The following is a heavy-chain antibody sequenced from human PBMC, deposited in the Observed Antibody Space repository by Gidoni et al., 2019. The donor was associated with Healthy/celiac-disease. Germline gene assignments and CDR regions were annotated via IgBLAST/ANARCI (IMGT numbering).Heavy chain of an antibody. CDR3: ARDPTPQYSSSWVDPEGY. CDR2: IYYSGST. V-gene: IGHV4-30-4*01. Sequence: QVQLQESGPGLVKPSQTLSLTCTVSGGSISSGDYYWSWIRQPPGKGLEWIGYIYYSGSTYYNPSLKSRVTISVDTSKNQFSLKLSSVTAADTAVYYCARDPTPQYSSSWVDPEGYWGQGTLVTVSS. CDR1: GGSISSGDYY. J-gene: IGHJ4*02. D-gene: IGHD6-13*01.